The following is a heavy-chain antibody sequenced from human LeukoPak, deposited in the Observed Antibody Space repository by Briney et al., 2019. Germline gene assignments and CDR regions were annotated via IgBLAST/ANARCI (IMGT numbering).Heavy chain of an antibody. D-gene: IGHD2-21*01. J-gene: IGHJ4*02. CDR3: ARRRAIYYFDY. Sequence: PSETLSLTCTVSGGSISSSSYYWSWIRQPPGKGLEWIGEINHSGSTNYNPSLKSRVTISVDTSKNQFSLKLSSVTAADTAVYYCARRRAIYYFDYWGQGTLVTVSS. V-gene: IGHV4-39*07. CDR2: INHSGST. CDR1: GGSISSSSYY.